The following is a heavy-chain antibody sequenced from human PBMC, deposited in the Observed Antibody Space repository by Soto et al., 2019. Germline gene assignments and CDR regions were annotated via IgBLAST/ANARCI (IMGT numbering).Heavy chain of an antibody. CDR3: ARDRRWLPRGPNNWLDL. J-gene: IGHJ5*02. V-gene: IGHV4-30-4*01. Sequence: PSETLSLTCTVSGGSINSGDYYWTWVRQPPGKGLEWIGYIYYDGNSQHNPSLKSRVTMSIDTSKNQLSLNLSSVTAADTAVYYCARDRRWLPRGPNNWLDLWGQGTQVTVSS. CDR2: IYYDGNS. D-gene: IGHD5-12*01. CDR1: GGSINSGDYY.